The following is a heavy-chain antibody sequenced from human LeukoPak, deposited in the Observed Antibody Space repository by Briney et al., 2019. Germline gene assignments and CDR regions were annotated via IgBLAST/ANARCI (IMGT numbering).Heavy chain of an antibody. Sequence: ASVKVSCKASRYTFTGYYMHWVRQAPGQGLEWMGWINPNSGGTNYAQKFQGRVTMTRDTSISTAYMELSRLRSDDTAVYYCARDWGSSGWSVKYAFDIWGQGTMVTVSS. J-gene: IGHJ3*02. CDR3: ARDWGSSGWSVKYAFDI. D-gene: IGHD6-19*01. CDR2: INPNSGGT. V-gene: IGHV1-2*02. CDR1: RYTFTGYY.